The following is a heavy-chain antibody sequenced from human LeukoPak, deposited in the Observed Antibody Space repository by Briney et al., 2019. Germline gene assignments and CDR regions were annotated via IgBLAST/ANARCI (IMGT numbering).Heavy chain of an antibody. D-gene: IGHD2-2*01. CDR3: ARGVAAAAMGAALDWFDP. V-gene: IGHV3-48*04. J-gene: IGHJ5*02. Sequence: GGSLRLSCAASGFTFSSYSMNWVRQAPGKGLEWVSYISSSSSTIYYADSLKGRFTISRDNAKNSLYLQMNSLRVEDTAVYYCARGVAAAAMGAALDWFDPWGQGTLVTVSS. CDR1: GFTFSSYS. CDR2: ISSSSSTI.